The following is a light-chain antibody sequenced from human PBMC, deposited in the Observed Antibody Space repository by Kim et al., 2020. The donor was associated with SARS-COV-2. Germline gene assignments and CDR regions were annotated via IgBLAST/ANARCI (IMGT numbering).Light chain of an antibody. Sequence: DIQMTQSPSSVSASVGDTVSITCRASQGINTWLAWYQQTPGKAPKLLIYASSILQSGVPSRFSGSGSGTDFTLTISSLQPEDFATYFCQQAADFPWTFGQGTKLEI. V-gene: IGKV1-12*02. CDR3: QQAADFPWT. CDR2: ASS. J-gene: IGKJ2*01. CDR1: QGINTW.